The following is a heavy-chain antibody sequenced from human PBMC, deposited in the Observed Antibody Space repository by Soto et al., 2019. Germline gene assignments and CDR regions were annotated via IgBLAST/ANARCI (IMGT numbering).Heavy chain of an antibody. CDR1: GASISSSSYY. CDR3: ARDLWLGESFRYYFDY. V-gene: IGHV4-39*02. J-gene: IGHJ4*01. CDR2: IYYSGST. D-gene: IGHD3-10*01. Sequence: PSETLSLTCTVSGASISSSSYYWGWIRQPPGKGLEYIGNIYYSGSTYYNPSLKSRVIISVDTSKNHFSLKLSSVTAADTAVYYCARDLWLGESFRYYFDYWAQGTLVTVSS.